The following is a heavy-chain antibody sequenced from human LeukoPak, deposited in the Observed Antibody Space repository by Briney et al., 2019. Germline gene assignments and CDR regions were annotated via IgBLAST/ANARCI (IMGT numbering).Heavy chain of an antibody. Sequence: GASVKVSCKASGYALMSYGISWVRQAPGQGLEWMGWISAYNGNTDYAQKVQGRVTMTTDTSTSTAYMELMSLRSDDTAVYYCARRSPYYYDSVGYVGLDSWGQGTPVTVSS. V-gene: IGHV1-18*01. CDR1: GYALMSYG. CDR3: ARRSPYYYDSVGYVGLDS. D-gene: IGHD3-22*01. J-gene: IGHJ4*02. CDR2: ISAYNGNT.